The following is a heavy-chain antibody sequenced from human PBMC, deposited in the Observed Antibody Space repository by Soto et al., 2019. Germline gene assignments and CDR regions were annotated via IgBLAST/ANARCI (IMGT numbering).Heavy chain of an antibody. D-gene: IGHD3-22*01. CDR1: GFTFPSYA. Sequence: GGSLRLSCAASGFTFPSYAMNWVRQAPGQGLEWVSVIYSGGSTYYADSVKGRFTISRDNSKNTLYLQMNSLRAEDTAVYYCARSGEHYYDQYAFDIWGQGTMVTVSS. CDR3: ARSGEHYYDQYAFDI. V-gene: IGHV3-53*01. CDR2: IYSGGST. J-gene: IGHJ3*02.